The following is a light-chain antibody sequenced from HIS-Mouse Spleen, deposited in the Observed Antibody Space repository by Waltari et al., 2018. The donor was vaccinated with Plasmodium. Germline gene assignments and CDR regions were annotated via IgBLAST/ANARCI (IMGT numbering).Light chain of an antibody. CDR3: QQSYSTWT. CDR1: QSISSY. V-gene: IGKV1-39*01. Sequence: DIQMTQSPSSLSASVGDRVTITCRASQSISSYLNWYQQKPGKAPKLLIYAASSLQSGGPSRFSGSGSGTDFILTISSLQPEDFASYYCQQSYSTWTFGQGTKVEIK. CDR2: AAS. J-gene: IGKJ1*01.